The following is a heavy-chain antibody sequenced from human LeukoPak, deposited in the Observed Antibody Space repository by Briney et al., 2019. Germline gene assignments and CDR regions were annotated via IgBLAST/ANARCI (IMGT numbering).Heavy chain of an antibody. D-gene: IGHD2-15*01. CDR1: RYTLTELS. J-gene: IGHJ4*02. Sequence: ASVKVSCKVSRYTLTELSMHSVRQTPQKGLEWMGGFDPEDGETIYAQKFQRRVTMTEDTSTDTAYMELSSLRSEDTAVYCCATAGVVVAATLDYWGQGTLVTVSS. V-gene: IGHV1-24*01. CDR2: FDPEDGET. CDR3: ATAGVVVAATLDY.